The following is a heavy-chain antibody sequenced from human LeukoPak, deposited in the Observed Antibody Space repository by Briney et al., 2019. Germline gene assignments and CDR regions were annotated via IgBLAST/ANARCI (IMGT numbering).Heavy chain of an antibody. Sequence: ASVKVSCKASGYTFTGYYMHWVRQAPGQGLEWMGWINPNSGGTNYAQKFQGRVTMTRDTSISTAYMELSRLRSDDTAVYYCARGTRTVTTRSNWFDPWGQGTPVTVSS. J-gene: IGHJ5*02. V-gene: IGHV1-2*02. CDR1: GYTFTGYY. CDR3: ARGTRTVTTRSNWFDP. CDR2: INPNSGGT. D-gene: IGHD4-17*01.